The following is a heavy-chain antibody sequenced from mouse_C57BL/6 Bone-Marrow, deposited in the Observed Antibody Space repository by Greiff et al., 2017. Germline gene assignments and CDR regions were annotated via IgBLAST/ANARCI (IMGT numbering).Heavy chain of an antibody. D-gene: IGHD1-1*01. CDR1: GYTFTSYW. Sequence: QVQLQQPGAELVRPGTSVKLSCKASGYTFTSYWMHWVKQRPGQGLEWIGMIHPNSGSTNYNEKFKSKATLTVDKSSSTAYMQLSSLTSEDSAVYYCARGGSSLVAYWGQGTLVTVSA. V-gene: IGHV1-64*01. J-gene: IGHJ3*01. CDR3: ARGGSSLVAY. CDR2: IHPNSGST.